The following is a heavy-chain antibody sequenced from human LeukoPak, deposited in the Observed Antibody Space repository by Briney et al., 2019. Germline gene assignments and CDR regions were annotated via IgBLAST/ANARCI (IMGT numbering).Heavy chain of an antibody. CDR3: AREIDPDGYEGGFDY. J-gene: IGHJ4*02. V-gene: IGHV3-21*01. D-gene: IGHD5-24*01. CDR2: ISSSSSNI. Sequence: PGGSLRLSCAASGFTFSSYSMNWVRQTPGKGLEWVSFISSSSSNIYYADSVKGRFTISRDNAKNSLYLQMNSLRAEDTAVYYCAREIDPDGYEGGFDYWGQGTLVTVSS. CDR1: GFTFSSYS.